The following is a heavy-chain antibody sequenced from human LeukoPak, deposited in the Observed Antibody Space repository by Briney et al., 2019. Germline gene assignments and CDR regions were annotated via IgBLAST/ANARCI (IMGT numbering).Heavy chain of an antibody. CDR1: GFTFSSYW. CDR3: ARGAQIITMIVVVTTRYYFDY. J-gene: IGHJ4*02. Sequence: GGSLRLSCAASGFTFSSYWMSWVRQAPGKGLEWVANIKQDGSEKYYVDSVKGRFTISRDNAKNSLYLQMNSLRAEDTAVYYCARGAQIITMIVVVTTRYYFDYWGQGTLVTVSS. CDR2: IKQDGSEK. D-gene: IGHD3-22*01. V-gene: IGHV3-7*01.